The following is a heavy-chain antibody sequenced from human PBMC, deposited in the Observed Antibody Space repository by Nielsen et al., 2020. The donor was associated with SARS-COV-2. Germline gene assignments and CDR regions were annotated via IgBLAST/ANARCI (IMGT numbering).Heavy chain of an antibody. CDR1: GYTFTSYA. J-gene: IGHJ4*02. D-gene: IGHD1-26*01. CDR3: ARDSQWELLDY. Sequence: ASAKVSCKASGYTFTSYAMNWVRQAPGQGLEWMGRINPNSGGTNYAQKLQGRVTMTTDTSTSTAYMELRSLRSDDTAVYYCARDSQWELLDYWGQGTLVTVSS. V-gene: IGHV1-18*01. CDR2: INPNSGGT.